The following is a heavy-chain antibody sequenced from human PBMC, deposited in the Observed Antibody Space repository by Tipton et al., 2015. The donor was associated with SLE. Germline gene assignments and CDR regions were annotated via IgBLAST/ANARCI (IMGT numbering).Heavy chain of an antibody. CDR2: IYYTGRT. CDR3: TRDGGEYSSSLGAAFDI. Sequence: TLSLTCTVSGGSISISNYFWSWIRQPPGKGLEWIAYIYYTGRTDYNPSLKSRLTISLDTSNNRFSLRLSSVTATDAAMYYCTRDGGEYSSSLGAAFDIWGQGTMVTVSS. V-gene: IGHV4-61*01. J-gene: IGHJ3*02. CDR1: GGSISISNYF. D-gene: IGHD6-6*01.